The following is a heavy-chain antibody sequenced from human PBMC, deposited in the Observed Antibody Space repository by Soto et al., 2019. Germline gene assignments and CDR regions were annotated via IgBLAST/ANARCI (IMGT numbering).Heavy chain of an antibody. J-gene: IGHJ4*02. V-gene: IGHV4-39*01. D-gene: IGHD3-22*01. CDR3: ARPSPYYDSSGYWDY. Sequence: SETLSLTCTVSGGSISSSSYYWGWIRQPPGKGLEWIRSIYYSGSTYYNPSLKSRVTISVDTSKNQFSLKLSSVTAADTAVYYCARPSPYYDSSGYWDYWGQGTLVTVSS. CDR1: GGSISSSSYY. CDR2: IYYSGST.